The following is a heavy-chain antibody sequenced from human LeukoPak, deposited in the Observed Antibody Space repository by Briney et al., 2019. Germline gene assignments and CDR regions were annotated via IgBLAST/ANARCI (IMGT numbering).Heavy chain of an antibody. CDR1: GGSISSSNW. D-gene: IGHD3-3*01. CDR3: ASNPAPYHDGSWLDP. Sequence: SGTLSLTCAVSGGSISSSNWWSWVRQPPGKGLEWTGEIYHSGSTNYNPSLKSRVTISVDKSKNQFSLKLSSVTAADTAVYYWASNPAPYHDGSWLDPWGQGTLVTVSS. CDR2: IYHSGST. V-gene: IGHV4-4*02. J-gene: IGHJ5*02.